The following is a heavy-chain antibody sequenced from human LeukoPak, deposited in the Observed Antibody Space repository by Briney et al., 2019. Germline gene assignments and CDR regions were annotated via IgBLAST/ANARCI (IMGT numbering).Heavy chain of an antibody. Sequence: SETLSLTCAVYGGSFSGYYWSWIRQPPGKGLEWIGEINHSGSTNYNPSLKSRVTISVDTSKNQFSLKLSSVTAADTAVYYCSRDRYSLGRIDYWGQGTLVTVSS. J-gene: IGHJ4*02. CDR3: SRDRYSLGRIDY. CDR1: GGSFSGYY. CDR2: INHSGST. D-gene: IGHD2-21*01. V-gene: IGHV4-34*01.